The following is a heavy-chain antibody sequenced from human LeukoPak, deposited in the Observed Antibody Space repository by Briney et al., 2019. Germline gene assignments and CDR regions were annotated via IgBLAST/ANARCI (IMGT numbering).Heavy chain of an antibody. CDR2: ISGSGGST. V-gene: IGHV3-23*01. CDR3: AKRTDYSNYGPFDD. J-gene: IGHJ4*02. D-gene: IGHD4-11*01. Sequence: PSGGSLRLSCAASGFTFSSYAMSWVRQAPGKGLEWVSAISGSGGSTYYADCVKGRFTISRDNSKNTLFLQMNSLRAEDTAVYYWAKRTDYSNYGPFDDWGQGTLVTVSS. CDR1: GFTFSSYA.